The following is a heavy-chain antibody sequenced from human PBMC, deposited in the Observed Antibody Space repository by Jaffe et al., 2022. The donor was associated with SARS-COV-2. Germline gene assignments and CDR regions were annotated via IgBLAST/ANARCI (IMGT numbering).Heavy chain of an antibody. CDR1: GFTFSNYW. V-gene: IGHV3-7*01. CDR2: INQDGSEK. J-gene: IGHJ4*02. D-gene: IGHD3-10*01. Sequence: EVQLVESGGGLVQPGGSLRLSCAVSGFTFSNYWMSWVRQAPGKGLEWVGNINQDGSEKYYADSVKGRLAISRDNARNSLYLQMNSLRVEDTAVYYCTRDGQLWFGESRGDSWGQGTLVTVSS. CDR3: TRDGQLWFGESRGDS.